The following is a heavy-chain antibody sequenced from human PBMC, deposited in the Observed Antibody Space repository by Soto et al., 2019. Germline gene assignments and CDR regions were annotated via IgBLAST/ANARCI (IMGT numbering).Heavy chain of an antibody. J-gene: IGHJ6*02. CDR3: PATLTSAMDV. D-gene: IGHD4-4*01. CDR2: IFPADSGT. Sequence: PGESLKISCKGSQYNFMNFWVGWVRQMPGKGLEWMGIIFPADSGTRFSPSFQGRVTMSVDKSTYTAYLQWSSLEASDTAIYYCPATLTSAMDVCGQGPPVTVYS. CDR1: QYNFMNFW. V-gene: IGHV5-51*01.